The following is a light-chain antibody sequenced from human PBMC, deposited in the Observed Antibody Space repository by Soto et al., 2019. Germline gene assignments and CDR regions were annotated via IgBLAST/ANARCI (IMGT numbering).Light chain of an antibody. CDR1: NSDVGGYNF. CDR3: SSYTSSSTLV. CDR2: DVT. J-gene: IGLJ1*01. Sequence: QSALTQPAFVSGSPGQSITISCTGTNSDVGGYNFVSWYQQHPGKVPKLMIYDVTNRPSGVSNRFSGSNSGNTASLTISGLQAEDEADYYCSSYTSSSTLVFGTGTKLTVL. V-gene: IGLV2-14*03.